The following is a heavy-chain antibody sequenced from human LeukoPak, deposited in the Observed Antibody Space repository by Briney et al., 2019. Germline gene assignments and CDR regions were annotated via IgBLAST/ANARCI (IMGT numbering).Heavy chain of an antibody. Sequence: SETLSLTCTVSGGSISSSSYYWGWIRQPPGKGLEWIGSIYYSGSTYYNPSLKSRVTISVDTSKSQFSLKLSSVTAADTAVYYCARQIAASIVVVVAAYVFDYWGQGTLVTVSS. V-gene: IGHV4-39*01. CDR3: ARQIAASIVVVVAAYVFDY. CDR2: IYYSGST. J-gene: IGHJ4*02. CDR1: GGSISSSSYY. D-gene: IGHD2-15*01.